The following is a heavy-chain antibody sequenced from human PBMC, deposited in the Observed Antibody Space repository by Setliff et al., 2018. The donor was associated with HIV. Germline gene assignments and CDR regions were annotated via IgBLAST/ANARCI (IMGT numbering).Heavy chain of an antibody. J-gene: IGHJ5*02. D-gene: IGHD3-22*01. CDR3: ARDWGEHYDSSGFSS. Sequence: GGSLRLSCAASGFTFSSYGMHWVRQAPGKGLEWVAFIRYDGSNKYYADSVKGRFTISRDNSKNTLYLQMNSLRAEDTAVYYCARDWGEHYDSSGFSSWGQGTLVTVSS. V-gene: IGHV3-30*02. CDR1: GFTFSSYG. CDR2: IRYDGSNK.